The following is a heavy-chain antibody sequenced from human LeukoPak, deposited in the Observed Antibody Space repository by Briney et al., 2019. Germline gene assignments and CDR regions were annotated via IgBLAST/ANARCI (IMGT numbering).Heavy chain of an antibody. D-gene: IGHD3-22*01. V-gene: IGHV3-7*03. CDR2: IKQDGSEK. CDR1: GFTFSSYW. J-gene: IGHJ4*02. CDR3: ASSDSSGYPRY. Sequence: GGSLRLSCAASGFTFSSYWLTWVRQAPGKGLEWVANIKQDGSEKFYVDSVKGRFTISRDSAKNSLYLQMNSLKTEDTAVYYCASSDSSGYPRYWGQGTLVTVSS.